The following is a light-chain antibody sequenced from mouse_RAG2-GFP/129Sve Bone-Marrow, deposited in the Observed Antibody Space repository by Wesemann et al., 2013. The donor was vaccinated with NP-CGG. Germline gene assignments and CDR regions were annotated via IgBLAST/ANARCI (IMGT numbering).Light chain of an antibody. CDR3: QQYHSYPPRT. V-gene: IGKV4-61*01. J-gene: IGKJ1*01. Sequence: QIVLTQSPALMSASPGEKVTMTCSASSSVSYMYWYQQKPGSSPKPWIFRTSNLASGVPARFSGSGSGTSYSLTISSMEAEDAATYYCQQYHSYPPRTFGGGTKLEIK. CDR1: SSVSY. CDR2: RTS.